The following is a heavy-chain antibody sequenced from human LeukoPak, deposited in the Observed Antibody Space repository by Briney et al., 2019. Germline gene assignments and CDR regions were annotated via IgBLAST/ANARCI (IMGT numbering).Heavy chain of an antibody. D-gene: IGHD4-17*01. Sequence: PGGSLRLSCAASGFTFSSYAMHWVRQAPGKGLEWVSSISGSNDNTYYADSVKDRFTISRDNSKNTLSLQMNSLRAEDTAVYYCAKGRGTTVTSAANYWGQGTLVTVSS. CDR2: ISGSNDNT. CDR1: GFTFSSYA. CDR3: AKGRGTTVTSAANY. V-gene: IGHV3-23*01. J-gene: IGHJ4*02.